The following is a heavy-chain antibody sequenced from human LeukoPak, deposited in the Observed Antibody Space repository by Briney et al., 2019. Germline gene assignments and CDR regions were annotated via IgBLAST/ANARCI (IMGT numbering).Heavy chain of an antibody. CDR3: ARHAPGYCSGGSCYSGDPRDNWFDP. J-gene: IGHJ5*02. V-gene: IGHV4-59*08. D-gene: IGHD2-15*01. CDR2: IYYSGST. Sequence: KTSETLSLTCTVSGGSISSYYWSWIRQPPGKGLEWIGYIYYSGSTNYNPSLKSRVTISVDTSKNQFSLKLSSVTAADTAVYYCARHAPGYCSGGSCYSGDPRDNWFDPWGQGTLVTVSS. CDR1: GGSISSYY.